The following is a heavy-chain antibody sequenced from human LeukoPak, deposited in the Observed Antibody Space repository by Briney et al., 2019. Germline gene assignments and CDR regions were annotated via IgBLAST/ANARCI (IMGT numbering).Heavy chain of an antibody. V-gene: IGHV3-21*01. CDR3: ARVGCYYDSSGYPDC. Sequence: GGSLRLSCAASGFTFSSYSMNWVRQAPRKGLEWVSSISSSSSYIYYADSVKGRFTISRDNAKNSLYLQMNSLRAEDTAVYYCARVGCYYDSSGYPDCWGQGTLVTVSS. J-gene: IGHJ4*02. CDR2: ISSSSSYI. D-gene: IGHD3-22*01. CDR1: GFTFSSYS.